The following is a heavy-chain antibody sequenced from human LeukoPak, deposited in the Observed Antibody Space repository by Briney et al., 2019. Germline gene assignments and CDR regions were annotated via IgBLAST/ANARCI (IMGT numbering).Heavy chain of an antibody. CDR2: INNSGST. CDR3: ARDFLQGRRGNTGGSFDY. V-gene: IGHV4-34*01. J-gene: IGHJ4*02. CDR1: GGSFRGYY. Sequence: SETLSLTCAVYGGSFRGYYWCGIRHPPGKGLGWIGEINNSGSTNYNSSLKSRVTISVDTSKNQFSLKLNSVTAADTAVYYCARDFLQGRRGNTGGSFDYWGQGTLVTVSS. D-gene: IGHD3-16*01.